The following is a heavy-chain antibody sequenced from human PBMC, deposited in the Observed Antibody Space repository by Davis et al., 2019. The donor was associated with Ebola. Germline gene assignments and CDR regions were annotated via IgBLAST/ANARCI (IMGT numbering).Heavy chain of an antibody. J-gene: IGHJ6*03. CDR1: GFTVSDYY. CDR3: ARDRRENYMDV. V-gene: IGHV3-11*05. Sequence: PGGSLRLSCAASGFTVSDYYMSWIRQAPGKGLEWVSYISSRANLTTYADSVKGRFTISRDNSKNTLYLQLNSLRGEDTAVYYCARDRRENYMDVWGKGTTVTVSS. D-gene: IGHD5-24*01. CDR2: ISSRANLT.